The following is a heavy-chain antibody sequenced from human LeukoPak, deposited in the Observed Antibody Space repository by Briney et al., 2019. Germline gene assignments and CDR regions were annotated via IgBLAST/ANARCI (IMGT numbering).Heavy chain of an antibody. J-gene: IGHJ4*02. D-gene: IGHD6-13*01. CDR2: IYHSGST. Sequence: SQTLSLTCAVSGGSISSGGYSWSWIRQPPGKGLEWIGYIYHSGSTYYTPSLKSRVTISVDRSKNQFSLKLSSVTAADTAVYYCARSSVAAACYFDYWGQGTLVTVSS. CDR1: GGSISSGGYS. V-gene: IGHV4-30-2*01. CDR3: ARSSVAAACYFDY.